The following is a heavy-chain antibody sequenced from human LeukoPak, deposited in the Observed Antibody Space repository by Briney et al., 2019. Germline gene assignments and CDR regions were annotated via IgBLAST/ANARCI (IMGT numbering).Heavy chain of an antibody. CDR3: ARDSDCSGGSCYDY. CDR2: IYYSGST. Sequence: SETLSLTCTVSGGSISSGGYYWSWIRQHPGKGQEWIGYIYYSGSTYYNPSLKSRVTISVDTSKNQFSLKLSSVTAADTAVYYCARDSDCSGGSCYDYWGQGTLVTVSS. D-gene: IGHD2-15*01. J-gene: IGHJ4*02. CDR1: GGSISSGGYY. V-gene: IGHV4-31*03.